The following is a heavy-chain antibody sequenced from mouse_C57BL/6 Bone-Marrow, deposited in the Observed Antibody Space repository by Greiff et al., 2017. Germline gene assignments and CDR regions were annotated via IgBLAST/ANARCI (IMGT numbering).Heavy chain of an antibody. CDR3: ARGELITTVYYAMDY. CDR1: GYTFSSYW. Sequence: VQLQESGAELMKPGASVKISCKATGYTFSSYWIEWVKQRPGHGLEWIGEILPGSGSTNYNEKFKGKATFTADTSSNTAYMQLSSLTSEDSAVYYCARGELITTVYYAMDYWGQGTSVTVSS. D-gene: IGHD2-4*01. V-gene: IGHV1-9*01. J-gene: IGHJ4*01. CDR2: ILPGSGST.